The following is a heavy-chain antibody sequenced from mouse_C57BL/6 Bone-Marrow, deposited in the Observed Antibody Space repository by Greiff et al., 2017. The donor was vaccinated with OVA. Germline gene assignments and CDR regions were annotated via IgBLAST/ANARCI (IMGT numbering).Heavy chain of an antibody. Sequence: DVQLVESGGGLVKPGGSLKLSCAASGFTFSSYAMSWVRQTPEKRLEWVATISDGGSYTYYPDNVKGRFTISRDNAKNNLYLQMSHLKSEDTAMYYCARERGTGTDYWGQGTTLTVSS. CDR1: GFTFSSYA. CDR2: ISDGGSYT. J-gene: IGHJ2*01. CDR3: ARERGTGTDY. V-gene: IGHV5-4*01. D-gene: IGHD4-1*01.